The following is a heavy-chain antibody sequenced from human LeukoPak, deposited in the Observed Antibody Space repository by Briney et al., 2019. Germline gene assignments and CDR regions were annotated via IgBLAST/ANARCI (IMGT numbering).Heavy chain of an antibody. CDR3: ARAKDNSGRDGFDI. V-gene: IGHV3-33*01. J-gene: IGHJ3*02. CDR1: GFTFSTYG. Sequence: GGSLRLSCAASGFTFSTYGIHWVRQAPGKGLEWVAVIWYDGSNKYYGDSVKGRFTISRDNSKNTLYLQMNSLRAEDTVVYYCARAKDNSGRDGFDIWGQGTMVTVSS. D-gene: IGHD6-19*01. CDR2: IWYDGSNK.